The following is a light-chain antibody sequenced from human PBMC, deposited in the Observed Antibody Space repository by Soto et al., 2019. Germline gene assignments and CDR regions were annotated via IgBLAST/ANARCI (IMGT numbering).Light chain of an antibody. Sequence: QSVLTQPPSASGTPGQRVTISCSGGSSNIGINTGNWYQQLPGTAPKVLIYTDNERPSGVPDRFSGSKSGTSASLAINGLQSGDASDYYCGSWDERMNVYVSGTGTKVTVL. CDR2: TDN. V-gene: IGLV1-44*01. CDR1: SSNIGINT. CDR3: GSWDERMNVYV. J-gene: IGLJ1*01.